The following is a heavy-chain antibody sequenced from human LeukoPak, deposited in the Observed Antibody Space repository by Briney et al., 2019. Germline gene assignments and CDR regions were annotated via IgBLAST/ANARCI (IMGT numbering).Heavy chain of an antibody. J-gene: IGHJ4*02. Sequence: SETLSLTCTVSGGSISSYYWSWIRQPPGKGLEWIGYIYYSGSTNYNPSLKSRVTISVDTSKNQFSLKLSSVTAADTAVYYCARAPWELLTDYYFDYWGQGTLVTVSS. D-gene: IGHD1-26*01. CDR1: GGSISSYY. CDR3: ARAPWELLTDYYFDY. V-gene: IGHV4-59*01. CDR2: IYYSGST.